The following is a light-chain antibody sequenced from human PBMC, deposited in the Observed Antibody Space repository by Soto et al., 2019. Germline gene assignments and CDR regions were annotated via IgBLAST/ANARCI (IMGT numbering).Light chain of an antibody. J-gene: IGKJ2*01. CDR3: LQHNSLPLT. Sequence: DIQMTQSPSSLSASVGDRVTITCRASQGIRNALVWYQQKPGKDPNRLIYAASSLQSGVPSRFSGTGSGTEFTLTINSLQPEDFATYYCLQHNSLPLTFGQGTKVEIK. V-gene: IGKV1-17*01. CDR2: AAS. CDR1: QGIRNA.